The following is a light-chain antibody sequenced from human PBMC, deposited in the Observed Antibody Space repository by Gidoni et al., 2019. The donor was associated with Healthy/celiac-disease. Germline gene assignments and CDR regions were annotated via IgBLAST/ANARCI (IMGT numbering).Light chain of an antibody. J-gene: IGKJ4*01. CDR2: GAF. CDR3: QQSNNWPPLT. CDR1: QSVSSD. V-gene: IGKV3-15*01. Sequence: DIVMTLSPATLAVSPGERATLSCRASQSVSSDLAWSQQKPGQAPRLLSSGAFPRATGIPAMFSGSGSGTEFTLTIRSLQSEDFAVYSCQQSNNWPPLTFGEGTKVEIK.